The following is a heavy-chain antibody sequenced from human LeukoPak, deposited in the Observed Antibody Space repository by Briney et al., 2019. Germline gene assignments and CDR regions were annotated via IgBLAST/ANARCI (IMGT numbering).Heavy chain of an antibody. Sequence: GGSLRLSCAASGFTFSSYVIYWVRQAPGKGLEWVAVISYDGSNKYYADSVKGRFTISRDNSKNTLYLQMNSLRAEDTAVYYCARDGNYGDFYFDYWGQGTLGAVSS. CDR3: ARDGNYGDFYFDY. D-gene: IGHD4-17*01. CDR2: ISYDGSNK. CDR1: GFTFSSYV. V-gene: IGHV3-30-3*01. J-gene: IGHJ4*02.